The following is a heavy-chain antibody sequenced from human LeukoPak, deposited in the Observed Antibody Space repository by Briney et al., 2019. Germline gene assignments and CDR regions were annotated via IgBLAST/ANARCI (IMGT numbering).Heavy chain of an antibody. CDR1: GGSISSYY. D-gene: IGHD3-9*01. V-gene: IGHV4-59*01. CDR2: IYYSGST. CDR3: ARDRYFDWLDAFDI. Sequence: PSETLSLTCTVSGGSISSYYWSWIRQPPGKGLEWIGYIYYSGSTNYNPSLKSRVTISVDTSKNQFSLKLSSVTAADTAVYYCARDRYFDWLDAFDIWGQGTMVTVSS. J-gene: IGHJ3*02.